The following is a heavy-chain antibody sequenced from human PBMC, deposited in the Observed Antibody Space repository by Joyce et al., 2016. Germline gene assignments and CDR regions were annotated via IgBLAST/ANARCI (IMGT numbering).Heavy chain of an antibody. CDR1: GFTFSNYG. CDR3: AGGILTGYFDY. D-gene: IGHD3-9*01. J-gene: IGHJ4*02. Sequence: QGQLVESVGGVVQPGRSLRLSCAASGFTFSNYGMHWVRQAPGKGLEWVAVISYDGSNKHYGDSVKGRFTISRDNSKNTLYLQMNSLRAEDTAVYYCAGGILTGYFDYWGQGTLVTVSS. CDR2: ISYDGSNK. V-gene: IGHV3-30*03.